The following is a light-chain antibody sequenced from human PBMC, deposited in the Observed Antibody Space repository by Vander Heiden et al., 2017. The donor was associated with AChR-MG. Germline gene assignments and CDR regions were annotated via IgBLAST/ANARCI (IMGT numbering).Light chain of an antibody. CDR1: QRVNDNH. J-gene: IGKJ4*01. Sequence: VFTPSPCTLSLSPGERATLSCKASQRVNDNHLAWYQQKLGQTPRLLIHGASSRATGIPDRFSGSGSGTDFTLTISRLEPEDFAVYYCQQDGNSPLTFGGGTRVEI. CDR2: GAS. V-gene: IGKV3-20*01. CDR3: QQDGNSPLT.